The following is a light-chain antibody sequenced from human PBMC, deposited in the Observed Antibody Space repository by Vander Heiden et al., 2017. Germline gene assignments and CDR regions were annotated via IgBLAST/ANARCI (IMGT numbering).Light chain of an antibody. J-gene: IGLJ3*02. V-gene: IGLV2-14*04. CDR2: DVS. CDR1: SSDVGGYNY. Sequence: HGQSITISCTGTSSDVGGYNYVSWYQQHPGKAPKLMIYDVSNRPSGVSNRFSGSKSGNTASLTISGLQAEDEADYYCSSYTSSSSRVFGGGTKLTGL. CDR3: SSYTSSSSRV.